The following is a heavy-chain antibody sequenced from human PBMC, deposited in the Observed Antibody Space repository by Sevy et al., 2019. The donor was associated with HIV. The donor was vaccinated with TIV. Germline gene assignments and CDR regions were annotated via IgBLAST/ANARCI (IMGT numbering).Heavy chain of an antibody. CDR2: ISYDGSNK. J-gene: IGHJ3*02. CDR1: GFTFSSYA. D-gene: IGHD5-18*01. CDR3: AREGLIWVGYSYASSAFDI. Sequence: GGSLRLSCAASGFTFSSYAIHWVRQAPGKGLEWVAVISYDGSNKFYADSVKGRFTISRDNSKNTLYLQMNSLIAEDTAVYYCAREGLIWVGYSYASSAFDIWGQGTMVTVSS. V-gene: IGHV3-30-3*01.